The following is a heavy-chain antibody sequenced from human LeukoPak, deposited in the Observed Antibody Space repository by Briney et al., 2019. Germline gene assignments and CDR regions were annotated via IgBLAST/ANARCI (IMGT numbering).Heavy chain of an antibody. CDR2: IWYDGSEK. CDR3: ARDVSSGYLGFDY. Sequence: PGRSLRLSCAASGFTFSTYGMQWVRQASGKGLEWVAAIWYDGSEKYYADSVKGRFTISRDNSKNTLYVQMNSLRAEDTAVYYCARDVSSGYLGFDYWGQGTLVTVSS. J-gene: IGHJ4*02. D-gene: IGHD3-22*01. V-gene: IGHV3-33*01. CDR1: GFTFSTYG.